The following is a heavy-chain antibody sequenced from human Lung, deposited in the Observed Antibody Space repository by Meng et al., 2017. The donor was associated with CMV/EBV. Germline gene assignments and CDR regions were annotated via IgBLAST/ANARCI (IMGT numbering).Heavy chain of an antibody. D-gene: IGHD1-26*01. V-gene: IGHV1-2*06. CDR3: TRRPLGSTRPFDY. Sequence: ASVXVSXXTSGFNFYGFYIHWVRRAPGQGLEWMGRINPKNGDPKYAQRFEGRVSMTTDTSITTVYMELRSLRSDDTAFYYCTRRPLGSTRPFDYWGQGTXVTVSS. CDR1: GFNFYGFY. CDR2: INPKNGDP. J-gene: IGHJ4*02.